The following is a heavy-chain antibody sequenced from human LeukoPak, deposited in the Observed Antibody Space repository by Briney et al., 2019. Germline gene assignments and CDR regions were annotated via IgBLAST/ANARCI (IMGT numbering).Heavy chain of an antibody. V-gene: IGHV4-59*01. J-gene: IGHJ4*02. CDR1: GGSISSYY. CDR3: AGSSSWPEGSFDY. Sequence: PSETLSLTCTGSGGSISSYYWSWIRQPPGKGLEWIGYIYYGGSTNYNPSLKSRVTISVDTSKNQFSLKLSSVTAADTAVYYCAGSSSWPEGSFDYWGQGTLVTVSS. CDR2: IYYGGST. D-gene: IGHD6-13*01.